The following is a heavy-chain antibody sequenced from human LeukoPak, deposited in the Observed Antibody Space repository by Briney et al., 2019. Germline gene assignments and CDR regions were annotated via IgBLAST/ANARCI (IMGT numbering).Heavy chain of an antibody. CDR3: AKDSYSHNGIFDALDI. V-gene: IGHV3-23*01. Sequence: GGSLRLSCAASGFTFSSYAMSWVRQAPGKGLEWVASISGGPVYYADSVKGRFTISRDNSKNTLFLQMNSLRAEDTAIYYCAKDSYSHNGIFDALDIWGQGTMVTVSS. D-gene: IGHD2-8*01. CDR2: ISGGPV. CDR1: GFTFSSYA. J-gene: IGHJ3*02.